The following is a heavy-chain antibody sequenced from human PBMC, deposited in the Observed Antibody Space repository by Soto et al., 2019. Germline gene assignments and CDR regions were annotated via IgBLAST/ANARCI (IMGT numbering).Heavy chain of an antibody. CDR2: IYHSGST. CDR1: GGSLSRGGFS. J-gene: IGHJ4*02. D-gene: IGHD3-10*01. V-gene: IGHV4-30-2*05. CDR3: AREPVI. Sequence: SETLSLTRAVSGGSLSRGGFSWSWIRQPPGKGLEWIGYIYHSGSTYYNPSLKSRVTISVDTSKNQFSLKLSSVTAADTAVYYCAREPVIWGQGTLVTVSS.